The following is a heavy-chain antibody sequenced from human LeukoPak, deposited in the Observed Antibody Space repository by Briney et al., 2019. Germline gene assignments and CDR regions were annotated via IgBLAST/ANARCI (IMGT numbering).Heavy chain of an antibody. V-gene: IGHV3-33*08. J-gene: IGHJ4*02. CDR2: IWYDGSNK. CDR1: GFTFSSHW. Sequence: GGSLRLSCAASGFTFSSHWMSWVRQAPGKGLEWVAVIWYDGSNKYYAGSVKGRFTISRDNSKNTLYLQMNSLRAEDTAVYYCASSWGSSGYYYVVDYWGQGTLVTVSS. CDR3: ASSWGSSGYYYVVDY. D-gene: IGHD3-22*01.